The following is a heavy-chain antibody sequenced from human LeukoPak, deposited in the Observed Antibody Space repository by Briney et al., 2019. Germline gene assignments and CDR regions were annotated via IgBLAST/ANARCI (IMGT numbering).Heavy chain of an antibody. CDR1: GGSFSGYY. V-gene: IGHV4-34*01. D-gene: IGHD5-18*01. J-gene: IGHJ5*02. Sequence: SETLSLTCAVYGGSFSGYYWSWIRQPPGKGLEWIGEINHSGSTNYNPSLKSRVTISVDTSKNQFSLKLSSVTAADTAVYYCARHYSYGNRWFDPWGQGTLVTVSS. CDR3: ARHYSYGNRWFDP. CDR2: INHSGST.